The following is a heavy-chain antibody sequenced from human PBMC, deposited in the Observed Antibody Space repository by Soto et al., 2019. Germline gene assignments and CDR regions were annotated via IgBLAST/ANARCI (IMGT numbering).Heavy chain of an antibody. CDR2: VSYDGSNK. CDR1: GFTFSRYG. J-gene: IGHJ4*02. D-gene: IGHD3-22*01. CDR3: ARGTFRESRGYYYGLDY. V-gene: IGHV3-33*01. Sequence: PGGSLRLSCAASGFTFSRYGAHWFRQPPDNGTVWVAVVSYDGSNKYDAHSVKGRFTISRDNSKNTLYLQMNSLRAEDTAVYYCARGTFRESRGYYYGLDYSGRGTLVTVSS.